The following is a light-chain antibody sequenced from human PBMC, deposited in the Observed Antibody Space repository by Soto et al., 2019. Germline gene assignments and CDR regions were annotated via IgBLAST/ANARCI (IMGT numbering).Light chain of an antibody. CDR1: QSISSY. CDR3: QQLSTYPST. Sequence: DIQMTQSPSSLSASVGDRVTITCRASQSISSYLNWYQQKPGKAPKLLIYAASSLQSGVPSRFGGSGSGTDFTLTISSLQAEDFATYYCQQLSTYPSTFGGGTKVDI. V-gene: IGKV1-39*01. J-gene: IGKJ4*01. CDR2: AAS.